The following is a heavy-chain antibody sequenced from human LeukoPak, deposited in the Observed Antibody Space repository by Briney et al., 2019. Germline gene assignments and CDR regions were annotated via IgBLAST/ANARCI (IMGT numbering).Heavy chain of an antibody. Sequence: GGSLRLSCAASGFTFSTYAMNWVRQAPGKGLEWVSAISGSATGSVTTYYTDSVKGRFTISRDNSKNTLYLQMNSLRAEDTAVYYCARVVRGENLNWFDPWGQGTLVTVSS. CDR1: GFTFSTYA. CDR3: ARVVRGENLNWFDP. D-gene: IGHD3-10*01. J-gene: IGHJ5*02. V-gene: IGHV3-23*01. CDR2: ISGSATGSVTT.